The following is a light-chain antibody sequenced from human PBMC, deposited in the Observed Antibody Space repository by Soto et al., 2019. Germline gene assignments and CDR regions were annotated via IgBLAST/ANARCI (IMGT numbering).Light chain of an antibody. Sequence: ERVRTQAPATLAMSPRGRATLSCRASQSVNSNLAWFQQKPGQAPRLLIYAASTRATGIPARFSGSGSGTEFTLTISSLQSEDFAVYYCQHYHNWPRTFGQGTKVDIK. V-gene: IGKV3-15*01. CDR3: QHYHNWPRT. J-gene: IGKJ1*01. CDR2: AAS. CDR1: QSVNSN.